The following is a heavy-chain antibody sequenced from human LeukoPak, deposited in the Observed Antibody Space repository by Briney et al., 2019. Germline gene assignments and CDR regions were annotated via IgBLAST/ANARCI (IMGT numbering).Heavy chain of an antibody. Sequence: GGSLRLSCAASGFTFSDYYMRWIRQAPGKGLEWVSHISSSGSTIYYADSVKGRFTISRDNAKNSLYLQMNSLRAEDTAVYYCARDGITMVRGVIITTPYNWFDPWGQGTLVTVSS. J-gene: IGHJ5*02. CDR3: ARDGITMVRGVIITTPYNWFDP. CDR1: GFTFSDYY. V-gene: IGHV3-11*01. CDR2: ISSSGSTI. D-gene: IGHD3-10*01.